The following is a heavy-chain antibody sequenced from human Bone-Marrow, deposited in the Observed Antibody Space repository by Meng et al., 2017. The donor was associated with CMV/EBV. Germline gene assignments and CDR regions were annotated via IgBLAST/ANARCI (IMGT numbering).Heavy chain of an antibody. J-gene: IGHJ4*02. D-gene: IGHD1-1*01. V-gene: IGHV4-34*01. Sequence: SETLSLTCAVYGGSFSGYYWSWIRQPPGKGLEWIGEINHSGSTNYNPSLKSRVTISVDTSKNQFSLKLSSVTAADTAVYYCARDGSPNLPIDYWGQGPLVTFYS. CDR3: ARDGSPNLPIDY. CDR1: GGSFSGYY. CDR2: INHSGST.